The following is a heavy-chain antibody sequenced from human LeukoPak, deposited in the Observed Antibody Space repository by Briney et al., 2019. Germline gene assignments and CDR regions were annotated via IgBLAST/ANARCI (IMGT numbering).Heavy chain of an antibody. D-gene: IGHD2-21*01. CDR1: GFTFSTYA. CDR3: ARSGGAYYYYMDV. CDR2: ISGSGGST. V-gene: IGHV3-23*01. J-gene: IGHJ6*03. Sequence: PGGSLRLSCAASGFTFSTYAMSWVRQAPGKGLEWVSGISGSGGSTYYADSVKGRFTISRDNSKNTLYLQMNSLRAEDTAVYYCARSGGAYYYYMDVWGKGTTVTISS.